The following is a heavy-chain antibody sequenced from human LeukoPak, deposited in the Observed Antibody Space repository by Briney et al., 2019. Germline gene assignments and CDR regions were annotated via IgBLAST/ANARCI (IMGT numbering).Heavy chain of an antibody. CDR2: ISPNSGGT. D-gene: IGHD1-26*01. CDR1: GYTFTDHF. Sequence: ASVKVSCKASGYTFTDHFVHWLRQAPGHGLEWMGWISPNSGGTDYAQRFQGGVTLTRDTSINAVYMEMSSLRSDDTAVYYCARGSPEAGPTRGYFDYWGQGTLVTVSS. CDR3: ARGSPEAGPTRGYFDY. V-gene: IGHV1-2*02. J-gene: IGHJ4*02.